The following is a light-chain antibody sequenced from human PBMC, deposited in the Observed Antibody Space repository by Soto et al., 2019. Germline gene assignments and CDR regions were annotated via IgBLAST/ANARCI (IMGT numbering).Light chain of an antibody. CDR3: RQYGSSPVR. CDR1: QSVSSTN. CDR2: GAS. V-gene: IGKV3-20*01. Sequence: EIVLTQSPGTLSLSPGESATLSCRASQSVSSTNLAWYQQKPGQSPRLVMFGASSRATGIPDRFSGSGSGIGLTLTISRLEPEDFAVYFCRQYGSSPVRFGRGPKLEIK. J-gene: IGKJ2*01.